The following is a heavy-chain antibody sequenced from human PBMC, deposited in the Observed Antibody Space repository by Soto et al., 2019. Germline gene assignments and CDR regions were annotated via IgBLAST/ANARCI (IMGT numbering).Heavy chain of an antibody. CDR3: ARAHTMMILDRFDP. CDR2: IWFDGSKK. D-gene: IGHD3-22*01. Sequence: GGSLILSCAASGFKFRNYAIHWVRQAPGKGLEWLAVIWFDGSKKYYADSVKGRFTISRDNSKNTVYLDMNSLTADDSGVFYCARAHTMMILDRFDPWGQGTLVTVSS. CDR1: GFKFRNYA. J-gene: IGHJ5*01. V-gene: IGHV3-33*01.